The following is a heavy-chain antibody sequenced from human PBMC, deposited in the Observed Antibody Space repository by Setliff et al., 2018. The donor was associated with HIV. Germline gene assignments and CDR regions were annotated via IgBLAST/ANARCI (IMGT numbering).Heavy chain of an antibody. J-gene: IGHJ3*02. D-gene: IGHD2-8*01. V-gene: IGHV1-18*01. CDR2: ISAYNGNT. CDR3: ATKVYCTNGVCLDAFDI. CDR1: GYTFTSYG. Sequence: ASVKVSCKASGYTFTSYGISWVRQAPGQGLEWMGWISAYNGNTNYAQKLQGRVTMTMDTSISTAYMEVRGLRSDDTAVYYCATKVYCTNGVCLDAFDIWGQGTMVTVSS.